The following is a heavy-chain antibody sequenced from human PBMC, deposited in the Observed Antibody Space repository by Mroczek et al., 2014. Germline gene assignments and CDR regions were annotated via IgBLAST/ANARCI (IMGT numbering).Heavy chain of an antibody. CDR1: GGTFSSYA. V-gene: IGHV1-69*01. CDR2: IIPIFGTA. Sequence: QVQLVESGAEVKKPGSSVKVSCKASGGTFSSYAISWVRQAPGQGLEWMGGIIPIFGTANYAQKFQGRVTITADESTSTAYMELSSLRSEDTAVYYCAVIVVPAAIAGGDYYYYYYMDVWGKGTT. J-gene: IGHJ6*03. D-gene: IGHD2-2*02. CDR3: AVIVVPAAIAGGDYYYYYYMDV.